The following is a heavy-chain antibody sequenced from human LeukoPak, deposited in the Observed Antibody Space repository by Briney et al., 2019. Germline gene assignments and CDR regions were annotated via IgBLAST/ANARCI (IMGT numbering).Heavy chain of an antibody. J-gene: IGHJ4*01. CDR3: ARVGQYDIHGYPDH. CDR1: GYTFTGYY. D-gene: IGHD2-8*01. V-gene: IGHV1-2*02. CDR2: INPNSGGT. Sequence: ASVKVSCKASGYTFTGYYLHWVRQAPGQGLEWMGWINPNSGGTNYAQKFQGRVTMTRDTSISTAYMELSRLRSDDTAVYYCARVGQYDIHGYPDHWGQGTLVTVTS.